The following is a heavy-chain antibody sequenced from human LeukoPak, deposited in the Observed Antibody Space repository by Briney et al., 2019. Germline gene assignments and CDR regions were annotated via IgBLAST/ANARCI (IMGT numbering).Heavy chain of an antibody. V-gene: IGHV4-59*12. Sequence: SETLSLTCTVSGGSISSYYWSWIRQPPGKGLEWIGYIYYSGSTNYNPSLKSRVTISVDTSKNQFSLKLSSVTAADTAVYYCARKARRVVISNWFDPWGQGTLVTVSS. CDR3: ARKARRVVISNWFDP. CDR1: GGSISSYY. CDR2: IYYSGST. D-gene: IGHD3-22*01. J-gene: IGHJ5*02.